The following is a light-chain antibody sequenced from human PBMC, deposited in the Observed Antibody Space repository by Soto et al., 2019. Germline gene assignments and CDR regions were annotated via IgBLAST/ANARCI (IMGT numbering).Light chain of an antibody. J-gene: IGKJ3*01. V-gene: IGKV3-20*01. CDR3: QHYGTSAL. Sequence: EIVLTQSPGTLSLSPGERATLSCRASESVSTSYLAWYQQKPGQAPRLLIYGASGSATGIPDRFSVSASRTDFTLTISRLEPEDFTVYYCQHYGTSALFGPGTKVDIK. CDR2: GAS. CDR1: ESVSTSY.